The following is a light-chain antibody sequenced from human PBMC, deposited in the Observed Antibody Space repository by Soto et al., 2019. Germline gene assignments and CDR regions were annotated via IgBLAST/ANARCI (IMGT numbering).Light chain of an antibody. V-gene: IGKV3-15*01. Sequence: EIVMTQSPATLSVSPGERATLSCRASQSVSSNLAWYQQKPGQAPRLLIYSASTRATGIPARFSGSGSGTEFSLTISSLQSEDFAVYYWQQYNNWPPHTFGGGTKVEIK. CDR1: QSVSSN. CDR3: QQYNNWPPHT. J-gene: IGKJ4*01. CDR2: SAS.